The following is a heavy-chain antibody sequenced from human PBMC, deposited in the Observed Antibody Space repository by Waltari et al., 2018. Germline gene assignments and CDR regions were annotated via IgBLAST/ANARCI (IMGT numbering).Heavy chain of an antibody. D-gene: IGHD6-19*01. J-gene: IGHJ4*02. Sequence: EVQLAESGGGLVQPGGSLRLSCSASGFTFSTYALSWVRPAPGKGLEWVSVIGGSGLDAKYADSVKGRFTISRDNSKNSLFLQMNSLRVDETAVYFCARVGYSSGWYQYYFDFWGQGTLVTVSS. CDR2: IGGSGLDA. CDR3: ARVGYSSGWYQYYFDF. V-gene: IGHV3-23*04. CDR1: GFTFSTYA.